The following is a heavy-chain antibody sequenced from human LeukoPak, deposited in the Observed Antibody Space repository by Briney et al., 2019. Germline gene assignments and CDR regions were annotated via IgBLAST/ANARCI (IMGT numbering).Heavy chain of an antibody. CDR3: ARVPYSSGWYFRENAFDI. J-gene: IGHJ3*02. D-gene: IGHD6-19*01. CDR2: INPNSGGT. Sequence: ASVKVSCKASGYTFTGYYMHWVRQAPGRGLEWMGWINPNSGGTNYAQKFQGRVAMTRDTSISTAYMELSRLRSDDTAVYYCARVPYSSGWYFRENAFDIWGQGTMVTVSS. CDR1: GYTFTGYY. V-gene: IGHV1-2*02.